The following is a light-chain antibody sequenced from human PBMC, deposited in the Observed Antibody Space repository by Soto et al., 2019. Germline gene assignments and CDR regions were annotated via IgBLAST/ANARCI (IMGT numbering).Light chain of an antibody. CDR1: QSVGTY. V-gene: IGKV3-11*01. J-gene: IGKJ4*01. CDR2: DAS. Sequence: EIVLTQSPATLSLSPGGRATLSCRASQSVGTYLAWYQQKSGQAPRLLIYDASNRATGIPARFVGSGSGTDFTLNISSLEPEDFVVYLCQQRAGWPPTSGCGTQVDIK. CDR3: QQRAGWPPT.